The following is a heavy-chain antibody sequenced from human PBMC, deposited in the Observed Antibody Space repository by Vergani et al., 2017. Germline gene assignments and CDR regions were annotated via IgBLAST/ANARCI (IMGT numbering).Heavy chain of an antibody. CDR2: IRYDGNNQ. V-gene: IGHV3-30*02. Sequence: QVQLVESGGGVVQPGGSLRLSCEASGFSFNNYGIHRVRQTPGKGLEWVAFIRYDGNNQQYFHSVKGRFTISRDNSKNTVYLQMNSLRVEDTAVYYCAKDRAITATTVPDYWGQGTLVTVSS. D-gene: IGHD1-20*01. J-gene: IGHJ4*02. CDR3: AKDRAITATTVPDY. CDR1: GFSFNNYG.